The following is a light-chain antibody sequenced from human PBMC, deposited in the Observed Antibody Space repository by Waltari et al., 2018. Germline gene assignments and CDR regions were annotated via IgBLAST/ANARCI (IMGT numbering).Light chain of an antibody. CDR1: SSDVGGYNY. Sequence: QSALTQPRSVSGSPGQSVTISCTGTSSDVGGYNYVSWYQQHPGKAPKLMIYDVSKRPSGVPDRFSGSKSGNTASLTISGLQAEDEADYSCCSYAGSYTPGWVFGGGTKLTVL. CDR3: CSYAGSYTPGWV. J-gene: IGLJ3*02. CDR2: DVS. V-gene: IGLV2-11*01.